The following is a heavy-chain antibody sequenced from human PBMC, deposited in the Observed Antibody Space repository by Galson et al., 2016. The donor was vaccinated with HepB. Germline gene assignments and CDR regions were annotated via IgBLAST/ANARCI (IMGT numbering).Heavy chain of an antibody. V-gene: IGHV4-39*01. D-gene: IGHD3-22*01. CDR2: IYHSGTT. Sequence: LEWVGSIYHSGTTYYNPSLKSRVTMSVDLSKNQFSLKLRSVTAADTTVYFCARQLNYYDSSGYFRNWFDPWGQGTLVTVSS. J-gene: IGHJ5*02. CDR3: ARQLNYYDSSGYFRNWFDP.